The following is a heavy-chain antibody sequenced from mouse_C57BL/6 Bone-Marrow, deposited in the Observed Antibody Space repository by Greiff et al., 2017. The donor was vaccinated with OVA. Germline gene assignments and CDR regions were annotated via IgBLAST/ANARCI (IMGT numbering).Heavy chain of an antibody. J-gene: IGHJ4*01. V-gene: IGHV5-4*01. D-gene: IGHD5-5*01. CDR3: AREGGRDYVRSYYAMDY. CDR2: ISDGGSYT. CDR1: GFTFSSYA. Sequence: EVQGVESGGGLVKPGGSLKLSCAASGFTFSSYAMSWVRQTPEKRLEWVATISDGGSYTYYPDNVKGRFTISRDNAKNNLYLQMSHLKSEDTAMYYCAREGGRDYVRSYYAMDYWGQGTSVTVSS.